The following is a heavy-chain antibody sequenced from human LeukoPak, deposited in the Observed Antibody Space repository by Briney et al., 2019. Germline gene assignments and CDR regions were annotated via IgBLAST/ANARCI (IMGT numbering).Heavy chain of an antibody. Sequence: SETLSLTCAVYGGSFSGYYWSWIRQPPGKGLEWIGEINHSGSTNYNPSLKSRVTISVDTSKNQFSLKLSSVTAADTAVYYCAREKGYCSSTSCVNWFDPWGQGTLVTVSS. CDR1: GGSFSGYY. CDR3: AREKGYCSSTSCVNWFDP. J-gene: IGHJ5*02. V-gene: IGHV4-34*01. D-gene: IGHD2-2*01. CDR2: INHSGST.